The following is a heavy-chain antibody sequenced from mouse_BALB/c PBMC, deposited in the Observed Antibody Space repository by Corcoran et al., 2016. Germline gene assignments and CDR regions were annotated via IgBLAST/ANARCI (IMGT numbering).Heavy chain of an antibody. CDR3: ARDYYGPGAY. D-gene: IGHD1-2*01. CDR2: INTYTGEP. Sequence: QIQLVQSGPELKKPGETVKISCKASGYTFTNYGMNWVKQAPGKGLKWMGWINTYTGEPTYADDFKGRFAFSLETSASTAYLQINNLKNEDMATYFWARDYYGPGAYWGQGTLVTVSA. J-gene: IGHJ3*01. V-gene: IGHV9-1*02. CDR1: GYTFTNYG.